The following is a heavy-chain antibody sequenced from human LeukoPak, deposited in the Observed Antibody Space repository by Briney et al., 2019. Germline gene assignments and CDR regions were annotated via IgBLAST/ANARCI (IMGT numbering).Heavy chain of an antibody. D-gene: IGHD5-18*01. J-gene: IGHJ4*02. CDR3: TTDDRGYSYAPRY. V-gene: IGHV3-15*01. CDR1: GFTFRNDW. CDR2: IKSKTDGETT. Sequence: GGSLRLSCAASGFTFRNDWMSWVRQAPGKGLEWVGLIKSKTDGETTDYAAPVKGRFIISRDDSQNTLDLHMNSLKTEDTAVYYCTTDDRGYSYAPRYWGQGTLVTVSS.